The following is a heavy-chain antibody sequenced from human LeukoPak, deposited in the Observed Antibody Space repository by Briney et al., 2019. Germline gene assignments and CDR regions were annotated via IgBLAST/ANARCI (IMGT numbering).Heavy chain of an antibody. CDR3: ARGRYLQDNWFDP. V-gene: IGHV3-23*01. Sequence: GGSLRLSCAASGFIFSNYAMSWVRQAPGKGLEWVSGISGSGGSTVYVDSVKGRFTISRDNSKNIMYLQMNSLRAEDTAVYYCARGRYLQDNWFDPWGQGTLVTVSS. D-gene: IGHD5-24*01. CDR1: GFIFSNYA. J-gene: IGHJ5*02. CDR2: ISGSGGST.